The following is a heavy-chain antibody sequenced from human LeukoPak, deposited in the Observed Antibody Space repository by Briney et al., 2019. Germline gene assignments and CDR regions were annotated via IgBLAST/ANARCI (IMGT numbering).Heavy chain of an antibody. CDR2: IYSSGSA. V-gene: IGHV4-4*07. J-gene: IGHJ5*02. CDR3: ARARSSGPNWFDP. D-gene: IGHD1-26*01. Sequence: PSETLSLTCTVSGGSISNYYWNWIRLPAGKGLEWIGRIYSSGSANYNPSLKSRVIMSVDASKNLFSLKLSSVTAADTAVYYCARARSSGPNWFDPWGQGTLVTVSS. CDR1: GGSISNYY.